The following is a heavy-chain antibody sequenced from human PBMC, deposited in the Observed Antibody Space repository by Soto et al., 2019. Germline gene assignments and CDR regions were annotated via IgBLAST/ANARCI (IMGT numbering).Heavy chain of an antibody. D-gene: IGHD6-13*01. CDR3: AKDASVTAAGSGGWFDP. J-gene: IGHJ5*02. V-gene: IGHV3-30*18. Sequence: QVQLVQSGGGVVQPGRSLRLSCAASGFDFNTYGLHWVRQAPGKGLEWVAGISFDGGNQYYADYVKGRFTISRDKATNTLYLQMNSLGAEDTATYYCAKDASVTAAGSGGWFDPWGQGTLGIVSS. CDR1: GFDFNTYG. CDR2: ISFDGGNQ.